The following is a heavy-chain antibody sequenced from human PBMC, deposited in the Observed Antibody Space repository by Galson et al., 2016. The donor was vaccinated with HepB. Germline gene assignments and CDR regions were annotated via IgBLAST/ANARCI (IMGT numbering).Heavy chain of an antibody. V-gene: IGHV1-69*13. CDR1: AGTFNNLA. D-gene: IGHD3-16*01. CDR3: ASPLLLFRQKMYYYYGMDV. J-gene: IGHJ6*02. CDR2: IIPGFGTP. Sequence: SVKVSCKAAAGTFNNLAISWVRQAPGQGLEWMGVIIPGFGTPNYAQKFQGRVTITADEVTTAAYMELSSLRSEDSAVYYCASPLLLFRQKMYYYYGMDVWGQGTTGTVSS.